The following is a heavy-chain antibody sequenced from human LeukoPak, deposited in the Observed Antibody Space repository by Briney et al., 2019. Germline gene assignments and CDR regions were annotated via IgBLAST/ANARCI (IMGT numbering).Heavy chain of an antibody. V-gene: IGHV3-23*01. CDR1: GFTFSTYA. D-gene: IGHD2-21*01. J-gene: IGHJ6*02. CDR2: ISGSGGST. CDR3: AKGVVSYYFYGLDV. Sequence: PGGSLRLSCAASGFTFSTYAMNWVRQAPGKGLEWVSVISGSGGSTYYADSVKGRFTISRDNSKNTLYLQMNSLRAEDTAVYYCAKGVVSYYFYGLDVWGQGTTVTVSS.